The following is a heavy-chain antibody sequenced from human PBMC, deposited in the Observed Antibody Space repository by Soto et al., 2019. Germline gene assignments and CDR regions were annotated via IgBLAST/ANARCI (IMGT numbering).Heavy chain of an antibody. D-gene: IGHD3-10*01. CDR1: GYTLTELS. CDR2: FDPEDGET. CDR3: ATVKFARITMVRGVIFLTSHHDYYYYMDV. Sequence: ASVKVSCKVSGYTLTELSMHWVRQAPGKGLEWMGGFDPEDGETIYAQKFQGRVTMTEDTSTDTAYMELSSLRSEDTAVYYCATVKFARITMVRGVIFLTSHHDYYYYMDVWGKGTTVTVSS. V-gene: IGHV1-24*01. J-gene: IGHJ6*03.